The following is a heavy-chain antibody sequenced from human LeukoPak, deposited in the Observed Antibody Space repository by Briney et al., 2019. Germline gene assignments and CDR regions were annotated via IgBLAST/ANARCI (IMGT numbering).Heavy chain of an antibody. Sequence: SETLSLTCTVSGGSISSYYWSWIRQPPGKGLEWIGYIYYSGGTNYNPSLKSRVTISVDTSKNQFSLKLSSVTAADTAVYYCARDFWNEGENWFDPWGQGTLVTVSS. CDR3: ARDFWNEGENWFDP. D-gene: IGHD1-1*01. J-gene: IGHJ5*02. CDR1: GGSISSYY. V-gene: IGHV4-59*01. CDR2: IYYSGGT.